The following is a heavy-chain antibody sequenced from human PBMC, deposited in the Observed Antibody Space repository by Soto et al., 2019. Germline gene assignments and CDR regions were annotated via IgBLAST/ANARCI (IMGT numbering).Heavy chain of an antibody. J-gene: IGHJ6*02. CDR3: AXVLRSLLRFWGSSYGMDV. Sequence: ASVKVSCKASGYTFTSYDVNWVRQATVQVLELSVWINPNSGNTCYSQEFQGRVTITVNTSIITSYMELSIVISEDTAVYYCAXVLRSLLRFWGSSYGMDVWGQGTTVTVSS. CDR2: INPNSGNT. CDR1: GYTFTSYD. D-gene: IGHD3-3*01. V-gene: IGHV1-8*01.